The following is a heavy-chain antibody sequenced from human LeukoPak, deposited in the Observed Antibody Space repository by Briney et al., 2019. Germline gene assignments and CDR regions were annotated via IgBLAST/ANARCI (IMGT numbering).Heavy chain of an antibody. CDR3: AVTYYYDSSGSGYFDY. J-gene: IGHJ4*02. V-gene: IGHV3-20*04. CDR1: GFIFDDYG. Sequence: GGSLRLSCAASGFIFDDYGMSWVRQAPGKGLEWVSGINWNGGSTGYADSVKGRFTISRDNAKNSLYLQMNSLRAEDTAVYYCAVTYYYDSSGSGYFDYWGQGTLVTVSS. D-gene: IGHD3-22*01. CDR2: INWNGGST.